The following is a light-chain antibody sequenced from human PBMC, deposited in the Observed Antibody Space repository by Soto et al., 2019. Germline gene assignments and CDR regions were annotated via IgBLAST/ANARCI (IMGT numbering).Light chain of an antibody. CDR1: QSVSSSY. CDR3: QQYGSSGLT. Sequence: EIVLTQSPGTLSLSPGERATLSCRASQSVSSSYLAWYQQKPGQAPRLLIYGASSRATGIPDRFSGSGSGTDXXLTISRLEPEDFAVYYCQQYGSSGLTFGGGTKVEIK. J-gene: IGKJ4*01. CDR2: GAS. V-gene: IGKV3-20*01.